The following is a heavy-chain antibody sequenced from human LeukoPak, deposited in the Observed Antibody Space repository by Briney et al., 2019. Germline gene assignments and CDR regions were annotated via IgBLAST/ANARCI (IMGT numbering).Heavy chain of an antibody. V-gene: IGHV1-46*01. CDR2: INPSGGST. D-gene: IGHD6-6*01. J-gene: IGHJ6*02. CDR1: GYTFTNYY. CDR3: ASPPSISSSYYYYDMDV. Sequence: ASVKVSRKASGYTFTNYYTHWVRQAPGQGPEWMGIINPSGGSTTYAQKFQGRVTMTRDTSTSTVYMELSSLRSEDTAVYYCASPPSISSSYYYYDMDVWGQGTTVTVSS.